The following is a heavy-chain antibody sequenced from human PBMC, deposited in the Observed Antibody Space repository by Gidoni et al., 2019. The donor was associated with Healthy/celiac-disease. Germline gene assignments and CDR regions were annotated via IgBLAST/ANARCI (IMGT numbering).Heavy chain of an antibody. Sequence: EVQLVESGGGLVQPGGSLRLSWAAPGFTLSSYWMSWVCQAPGKGLAWVANIKQDGSEKYYVDCVKGRFTISRDNDKNSLYLQMKSRRAEDTAVYYCARDWGYDFWSGPWGMDVWGQGTTVTVSS. D-gene: IGHD3-3*01. CDR1: GFTLSSYW. V-gene: IGHV3-7*01. CDR3: ARDWGYDFWSGPWGMDV. J-gene: IGHJ6*02. CDR2: IKQDGSEK.